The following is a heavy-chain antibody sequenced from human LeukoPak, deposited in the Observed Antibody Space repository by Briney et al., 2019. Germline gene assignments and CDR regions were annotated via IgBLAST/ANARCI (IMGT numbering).Heavy chain of an antibody. CDR1: GFTLSGYA. CDR3: ARGGGTAKTRSLDY. D-gene: IGHD5-18*01. J-gene: IGHJ4*02. V-gene: IGHV3-23*01. Sequence: GGSLRLSCAASGFTLSGYAMTWVRQAPGKGLEWVSVLSGSGTTTYYADSVKGRFTISRDNSKNTMYLQMNSLRAEDTAVYYCARGGGTAKTRSLDYWGQGTQVTVSS. CDR2: LSGSGTTT.